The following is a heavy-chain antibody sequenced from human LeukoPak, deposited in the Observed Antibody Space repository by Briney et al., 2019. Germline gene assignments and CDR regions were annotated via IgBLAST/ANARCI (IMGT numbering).Heavy chain of an antibody. CDR2: ISWNSGTI. Sequence: GGSLRLSCAASGFTFDEYAMHCVREAPGKGVEWVSGISWNSGTIGYADSLKGRFTISRDNSKNTLYLQMNSLRAEDTAVYYCVKGIGYSYGWRLTYMDVWGKGTTVTVSS. CDR1: GFTFDEYA. CDR3: VKGIGYSYGWRLTYMDV. V-gene: IGHV3-9*01. D-gene: IGHD5-18*01. J-gene: IGHJ6*03.